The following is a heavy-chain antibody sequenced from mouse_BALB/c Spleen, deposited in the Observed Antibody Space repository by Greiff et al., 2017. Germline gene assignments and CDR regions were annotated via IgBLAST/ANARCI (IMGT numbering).Heavy chain of an antibody. CDR3: ARDRYDRGDYAMDY. V-gene: IGHV14-3*02. J-gene: IGHJ4*01. CDR1: GFNIKDTY. Sequence: EVQLQQSGAELVKPGASVKLSCTASGFNIKDTYMHWVKQRPEQGLEWIGRIDPANGNTKYDPKFQGKATITADTSSNTAYLQLSSLTSEDTAVYYCARDRYDRGDYAMDYWGQGTSVTVSS. CDR2: IDPANGNT. D-gene: IGHD2-14*01.